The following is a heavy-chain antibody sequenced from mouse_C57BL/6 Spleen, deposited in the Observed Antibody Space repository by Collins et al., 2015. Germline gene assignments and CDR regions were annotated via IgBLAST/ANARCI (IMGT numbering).Heavy chain of an antibody. CDR2: IRNKANGYTT. D-gene: IGHD1-2*01. CDR1: GFTFTDYY. V-gene: IGHV7-3*02. J-gene: IGHJ1*01. CDR3: ARDRTTAHYWYFDV. Sequence: EAKLVESGGGLVQPGGSLRLSCATSGFTFTDYYMSWVRQPPGKALEWLGFIRNKANGYTTEYSASVKGRFTISRDNSQSILYLQMNTLRAEDSATYYCARDRTTAHYWYFDVWGAGTTVTVSS.